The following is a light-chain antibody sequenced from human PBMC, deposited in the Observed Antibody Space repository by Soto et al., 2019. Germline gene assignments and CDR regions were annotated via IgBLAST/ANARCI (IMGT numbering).Light chain of an antibody. V-gene: IGKV3-15*01. J-gene: IGKJ1*01. CDR2: SAS. Sequence: EIEMTQSPATLSVSPGERATLSCRASQSVGGNLAWYQQRPGQAPKLLIYSASTRASGIPARFRGSGSGTEFTLTISSLQSEDFAVYYCQEYKNWPPWTFGQGTKVDIK. CDR3: QEYKNWPPWT. CDR1: QSVGGN.